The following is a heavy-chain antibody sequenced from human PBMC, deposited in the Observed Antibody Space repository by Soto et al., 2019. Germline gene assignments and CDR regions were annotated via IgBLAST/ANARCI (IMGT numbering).Heavy chain of an antibody. Sequence: ASVKVSCKASGYTFTSYGISWVRQAPGQGLEWMGWISAYNGNTNYAQKLQGRVTMTTDTSTSTAYMELRSLRSDDTAVYYCARSPEAYTGGYCSSTSCYVGWFDPWGQGTLVTVSS. CDR3: ARSPEAYTGGYCSSTSCYVGWFDP. J-gene: IGHJ5*02. CDR1: GYTFTSYG. CDR2: ISAYNGNT. V-gene: IGHV1-18*04. D-gene: IGHD2-2*01.